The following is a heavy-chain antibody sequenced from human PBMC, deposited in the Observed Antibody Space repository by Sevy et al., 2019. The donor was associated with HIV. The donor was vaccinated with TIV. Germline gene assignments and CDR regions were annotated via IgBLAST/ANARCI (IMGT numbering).Heavy chain of an antibody. CDR1: GFLFSTSGVG. V-gene: IGHV2-5*02. Sequence: SGPTLVKPTLTLTLTCTFSGFLFSTSGVGVGWIRQPPGKAPEWLAMIYWDGDTRYSPSLMNRLTITKDTSKDQVVLRMANMEPVDTGTYYCAHRRSKGITITEFDYWGQGTLVTVSS. CDR2: IYWDGDT. J-gene: IGHJ4*02. D-gene: IGHD3-9*01. CDR3: AHRRSKGITITEFDY.